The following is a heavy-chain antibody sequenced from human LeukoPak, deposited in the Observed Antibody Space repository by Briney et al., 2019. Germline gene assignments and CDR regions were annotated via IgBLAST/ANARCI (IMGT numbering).Heavy chain of an antibody. D-gene: IGHD2-15*01. CDR1: GGSISSYY. Sequence: PSETLSLTCTVSGGSISSYYWSWIRQPPGKGLEWIGYIYYSGSTNYNPSLKSRVTISVDTSKNQFSLKLSSVTAADTAVYYCARDRYCSGGSCFDWYFDLWGCGTLVTVSS. CDR3: ARDRYCSGGSCFDWYFDL. J-gene: IGHJ2*01. V-gene: IGHV4-59*01. CDR2: IYYSGST.